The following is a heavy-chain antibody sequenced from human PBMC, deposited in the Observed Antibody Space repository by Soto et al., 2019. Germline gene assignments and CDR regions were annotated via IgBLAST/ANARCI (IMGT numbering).Heavy chain of an antibody. J-gene: IGHJ4*02. D-gene: IGHD5-18*01. Sequence: QVQLLESGPGLVKPSQTLSLICNVSGASISRGGYYWSWIRQRPGGGLEWLGFIYYSGISHYNPSLKSRATISVDTSKNQFSLKLISVTAADTAVYYCARTEWIQLWFDYWGQGALVTVS. V-gene: IGHV4-31*03. CDR1: GASISRGGYY. CDR2: IYYSGIS. CDR3: ARTEWIQLWFDY.